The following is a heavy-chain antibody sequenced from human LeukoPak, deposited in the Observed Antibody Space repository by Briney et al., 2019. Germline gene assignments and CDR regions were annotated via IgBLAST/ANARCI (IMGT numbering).Heavy chain of an antibody. CDR2: IIPIFGTA. CDR3: ARASSLGGWFAYYYYYYMDV. V-gene: IGHV1-69*13. Sequence: ASVKVSCKASGGTFSSYAISWVRQAPGQGLEWMGGIIPIFGTANYAQKFQGRVTITADESTNTAYMELSSLRSEDTAVYYCARASSLGGWFAYYYYYYMDVWGKGTTVTVSS. D-gene: IGHD6-19*01. J-gene: IGHJ6*03. CDR1: GGTFSSYA.